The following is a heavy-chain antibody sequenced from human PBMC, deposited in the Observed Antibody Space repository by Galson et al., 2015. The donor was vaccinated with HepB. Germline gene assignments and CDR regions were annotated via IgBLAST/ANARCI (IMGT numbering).Heavy chain of an antibody. V-gene: IGHV1-18*01. CDR2: ISAYNGNT. D-gene: IGHD3-10*01. CDR3: AREVMVREIGENAFDI. J-gene: IGHJ3*02. CDR1: GYTFTSYG. Sequence: SVKVSCKASGYTFTSYGISWVRQAPGQGLEWMGWISAYNGNTNYAQKLQGRVTMTTDTSTSTAYMELRSLRSDDTAVYYCAREVMVREIGENAFDIWGQGTMVTVSS.